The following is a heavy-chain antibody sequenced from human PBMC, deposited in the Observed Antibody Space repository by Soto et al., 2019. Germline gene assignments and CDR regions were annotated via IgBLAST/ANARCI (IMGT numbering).Heavy chain of an antibody. Sequence: QEQLVQSGAEVKKSGSSVKVSCKDTGGLFSSYAVSWVRQAPGQGLEWMGGIIPVFDTVYYAQKFQGRVTXXXXXXXXTAYMELSSLRSEDTAMYYCARGGSGYVWFNEFWGQGTLVTVSS. CDR3: ARGGSGYVWFNEF. CDR2: IIPVFDTV. J-gene: IGHJ4*02. V-gene: IGHV1-69*01. D-gene: IGHD3-22*01. CDR1: GGLFSSYA.